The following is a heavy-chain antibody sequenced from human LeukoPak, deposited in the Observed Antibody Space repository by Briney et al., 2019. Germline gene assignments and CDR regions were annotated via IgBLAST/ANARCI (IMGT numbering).Heavy chain of an antibody. Sequence: SETLSLTCTVSGYSISSGYYWGWIRQPPGKGLEWIGSIYHSGSTYYNPSLKNRVTISVDTSKNQFSLKLSSVTAADTAVYYCASDVGATPFDYWGQGTLVTVSS. CDR2: IYHSGST. D-gene: IGHD1-26*01. CDR3: ASDVGATPFDY. CDR1: GYSISSGYY. J-gene: IGHJ4*02. V-gene: IGHV4-38-2*02.